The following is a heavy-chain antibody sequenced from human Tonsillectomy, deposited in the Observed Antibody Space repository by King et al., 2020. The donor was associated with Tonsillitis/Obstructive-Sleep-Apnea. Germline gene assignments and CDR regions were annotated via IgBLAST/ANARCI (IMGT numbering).Heavy chain of an antibody. CDR2: IYSGGSA. D-gene: IGHD3-3*01. V-gene: IGHV3-53*01. Sequence: VQLVESGGGLIQPGGSLRLSCAASGFIVNRNYMSWVRQAPGKGLEWVSVIYSGGSAYYADSVKGRFTISRDNSKNTLYLQINSLRAEETAVYYCERATGYDFFPFESWGQGTLVTVSS. CDR1: GFIVNRNY. J-gene: IGHJ4*02. CDR3: ERATGYDFFPFES.